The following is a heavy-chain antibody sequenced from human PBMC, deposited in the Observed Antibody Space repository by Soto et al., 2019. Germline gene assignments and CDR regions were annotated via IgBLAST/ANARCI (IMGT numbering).Heavy chain of an antibody. J-gene: IGHJ3*02. D-gene: IGHD3-3*01. CDR3: ASPYYDFWSGYPVFDI. CDR2: ISAYNGNT. V-gene: IGHV1-18*01. Sequence: GASVKVSCKASGYTFTSYGISWVRQAPGQGLEWMGWISAYNGNTNYAQKLQGRVTMTTDISTSTAYMELRILRSDDTAVYYCASPYYDFWSGYPVFDIWGQGTMGTVSS. CDR1: GYTFTSYG.